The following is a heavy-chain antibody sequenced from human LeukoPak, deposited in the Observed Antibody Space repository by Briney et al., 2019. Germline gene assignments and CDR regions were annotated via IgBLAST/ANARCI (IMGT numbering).Heavy chain of an antibody. Sequence: SETLSLTCSVSNDSIGSGRYYWIWIRQPAGKGLEWIGRIYTSGSTNYNPSLKSRVIISVDTSKNQFSLSLSSVTAADTAVYYCARDRTGWLQADYWGPGTLVTVSS. CDR2: IYTSGST. CDR3: ARDRTGWLQADY. J-gene: IGHJ4*02. D-gene: IGHD5-24*01. V-gene: IGHV4-61*02. CDR1: NDSIGSGRYY.